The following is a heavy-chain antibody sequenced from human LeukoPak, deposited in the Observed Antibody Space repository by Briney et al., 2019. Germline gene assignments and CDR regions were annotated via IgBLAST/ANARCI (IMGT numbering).Heavy chain of an antibody. Sequence: GGSLRLSCAASGFTFSSYAMHWVRQAPGKGLEWVAVIWYDDGSNKYYADSVKGRFTISRDNSKNTVYLQMNSLRAEDRAVYYCATLRLYGSGSYSSSWWGQGTLVTVSS. CDR3: ATLRLYGSGSYSSSW. CDR1: GFTFSSYA. D-gene: IGHD3-10*01. V-gene: IGHV3-33*01. CDR2: IWYDDGSNK. J-gene: IGHJ4*02.